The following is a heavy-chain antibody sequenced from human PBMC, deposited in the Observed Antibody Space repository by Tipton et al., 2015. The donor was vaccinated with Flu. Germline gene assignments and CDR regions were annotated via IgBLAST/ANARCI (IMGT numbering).Heavy chain of an antibody. Sequence: GSLRLSCAASGFTFSSHAMSWVRQAPGKGLEWVSGISGSGGSTYYADSVKGRFAISRDNSKNTLFLQMDSLRADDTAVFYCAKAQWGSGGSWDYWGQGTLVTVSS. CDR1: GFTFSSHA. D-gene: IGHD2-15*01. V-gene: IGHV3-23*01. CDR2: ISGSGGST. CDR3: AKAQWGSGGSWDY. J-gene: IGHJ4*02.